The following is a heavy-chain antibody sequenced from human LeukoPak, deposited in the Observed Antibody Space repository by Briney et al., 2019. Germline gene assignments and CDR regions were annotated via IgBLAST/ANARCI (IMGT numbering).Heavy chain of an antibody. CDR2: IYYSGST. Sequence: PSQTLSLTYTVSGGSISSGDYYWSWIRQPPGKGLEWIGYIYYSGSTYYNPSLKSRVTISVDTSKNQFSLKLSSVTAADTAVYYCASLAAAGTYYFDYWGQGTLVTVSS. V-gene: IGHV4-30-4*01. D-gene: IGHD6-13*01. CDR1: GGSISSGDYY. CDR3: ASLAAAGTYYFDY. J-gene: IGHJ4*02.